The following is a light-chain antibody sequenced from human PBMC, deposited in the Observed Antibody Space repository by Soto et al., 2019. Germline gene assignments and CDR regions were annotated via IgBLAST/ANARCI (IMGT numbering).Light chain of an antibody. CDR2: DAS. Sequence: EIVLTQSPATLSLSPGERATLSCRASQSVGEYLGWYQQKPGQAPSLLIYDASQRDTGVPARFSASGSGTDFTLTISSLEPEDFAIYYWQQREDWPRAFGGGTKVEFK. V-gene: IGKV3-11*01. CDR1: QSVGEY. J-gene: IGKJ4*01. CDR3: QQREDWPRA.